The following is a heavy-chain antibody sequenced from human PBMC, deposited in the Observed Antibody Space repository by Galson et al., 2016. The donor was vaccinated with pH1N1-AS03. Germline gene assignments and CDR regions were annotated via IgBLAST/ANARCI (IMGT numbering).Heavy chain of an antibody. J-gene: IGHJ4*02. CDR3: VRDFRWGGNSGY. V-gene: IGHV3-66*01. CDR1: GFTVSSSH. D-gene: IGHD4-23*01. CDR2: IYSGGTT. Sequence: LRLSCAASGFTVSSSHMDWVRRAPGKGLEWVSIIYSGGTTYHADSVKGRFIVSRDNSKNTLYLQMNSLRAEDTAVYYCVRDFRWGGNSGYWGQGTLVTVSS.